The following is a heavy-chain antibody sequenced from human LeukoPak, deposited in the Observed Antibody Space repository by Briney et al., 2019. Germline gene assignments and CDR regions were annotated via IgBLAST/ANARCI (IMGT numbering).Heavy chain of an antibody. CDR2: IRYDGSNK. CDR3: AKDLLWFGEPNWFDP. Sequence: GGSLRLSCAASGFTLSSYGMHWVRQAPGKGLEWVAFIRYDGSNKYYADSVKGRFTISRDNSKNTLYLQMNSLRAEDTAVYYCAKDLLWFGEPNWFDPWGQGTLVTVSS. J-gene: IGHJ5*02. V-gene: IGHV3-30*02. D-gene: IGHD3-10*01. CDR1: GFTLSSYG.